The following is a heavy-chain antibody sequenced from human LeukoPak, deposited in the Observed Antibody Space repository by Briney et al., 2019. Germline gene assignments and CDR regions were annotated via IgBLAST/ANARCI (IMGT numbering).Heavy chain of an antibody. Sequence: WGSLTLSCAASACTFTSFSMTWVRQAPGKGLEWVSTIGGSGGGTFYADSVKGRFTISRDNSKNTLYLQMNSLRVDDTAVYYCAKGGSSGWSKFDYWGEGALVTVSS. J-gene: IGHJ4*02. CDR3: AKGGSSGWSKFDY. V-gene: IGHV3-23*01. CDR1: ACTFTSFS. CDR2: IGGSGGGT. D-gene: IGHD6-19*01.